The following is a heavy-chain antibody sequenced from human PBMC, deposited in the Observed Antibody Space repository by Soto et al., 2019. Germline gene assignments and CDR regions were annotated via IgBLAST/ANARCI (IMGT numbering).Heavy chain of an antibody. CDR2: ISYDGSNK. J-gene: IGHJ4*02. Sequence: QVPLVESGGGVVQPGRSLRLSCAASGFTFSSYGMHWVRQAPGKGLEWVAVISYDGSNKYYADSVKGRFTISRDNSKNTLYLQMNSLRAEDTAVYYWAKGGSLAAAGNGFDYWGQGTLVTVSS. V-gene: IGHV3-30*18. D-gene: IGHD6-13*01. CDR3: AKGGSLAAAGNGFDY. CDR1: GFTFSSYG.